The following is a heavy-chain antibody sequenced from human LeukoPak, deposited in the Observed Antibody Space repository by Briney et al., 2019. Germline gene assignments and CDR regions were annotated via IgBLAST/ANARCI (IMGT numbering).Heavy chain of an antibody. J-gene: IGHJ6*04. V-gene: IGHV3-30*02. Sequence: PGGSLRLSCAASGFTFSTYGIHWVRQTPGKGLEWVAFIGFDGSNKYYADSVKGRFTISRDNSKNTLYLQMNSLRTEDTAVYYCAELGITMIGGVWGKGTTVTISS. CDR2: IGFDGSNK. D-gene: IGHD3-10*02. CDR1: GFTFSTYG. CDR3: AELGITMIGGV.